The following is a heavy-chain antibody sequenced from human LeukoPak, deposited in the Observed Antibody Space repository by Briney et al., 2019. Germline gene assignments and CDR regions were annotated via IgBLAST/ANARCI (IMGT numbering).Heavy chain of an antibody. D-gene: IGHD2-2*01. V-gene: IGHV3-23*01. J-gene: IGHJ6*02. CDR1: GFRFAGYS. Sequence: GGSLRLSWAASGFRFAGYSMSWVRQAPGKGLEWGAGLGRSGEYTYYADSVKGRFTNPRDNSQDTVSLPTNSLRAEDSAIYYCVKDRPCDTCMPMDAWGQGTTATVSS. CDR2: LGRSGEYT. CDR3: VKDRPCDTCMPMDA.